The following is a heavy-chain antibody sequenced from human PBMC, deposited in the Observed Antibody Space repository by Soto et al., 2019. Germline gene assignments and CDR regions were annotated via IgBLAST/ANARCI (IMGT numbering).Heavy chain of an antibody. D-gene: IGHD3-10*01. CDR1: GNTLTGHF. CDR3: ATSPGWLGEGSGGLDV. Sequence: QLQLVQSGAGVERPGASVRVSCKASGNTLTGHFLPWVRQARGQGLKWRGWLNSNSGGTKIAQKFKASIAMTRDTCITTAYMKLSRLRSDDPAVYYSATSPGWLGEGSGGLDVWGRGATVPVSS. J-gene: IGHJ6*02. CDR2: LNSNSGGT. V-gene: IGHV1-2*02.